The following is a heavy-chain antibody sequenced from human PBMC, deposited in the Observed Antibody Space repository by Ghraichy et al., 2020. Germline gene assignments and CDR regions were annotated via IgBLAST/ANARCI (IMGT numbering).Heavy chain of an antibody. D-gene: IGHD3-3*01. CDR1: GGTFSSYA. V-gene: IGHV1-69*13. CDR3: ARGVEGYYDFWSGYYAFYY. Sequence: SVKVSCKASGGTFSSYAISWVRQAPGQGLEWMGGIIPIFGTANYAQKFQGRVTITADESTSTAYMELSSLRSEDTAVYYCARGVEGYYDFWSGYYAFYYWGQGTLVTVSS. CDR2: IIPIFGTA. J-gene: IGHJ4*02.